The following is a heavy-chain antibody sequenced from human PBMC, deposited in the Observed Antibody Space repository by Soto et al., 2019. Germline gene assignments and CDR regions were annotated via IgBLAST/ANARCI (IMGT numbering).Heavy chain of an antibody. J-gene: IGHJ5*02. D-gene: IGHD5-18*01. CDR2: ISYSGTT. CDR3: ARGRGYSYGLDP. Sequence: QVQLQESGPGLVKPSQTLSLTCTVSGDSISSNNNYWSWIRQPPGEGLEWIGFISYSGTTSYSPSLKGRVAISLATSKTQFSLSLSSVTAADTAVYYCARGRGYSYGLDPWGQGTLVTVSS. CDR1: GDSISSNNNY. V-gene: IGHV4-30-4*01.